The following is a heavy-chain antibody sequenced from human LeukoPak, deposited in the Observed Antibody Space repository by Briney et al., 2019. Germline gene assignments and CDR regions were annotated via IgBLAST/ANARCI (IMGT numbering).Heavy chain of an antibody. V-gene: IGHV3-30-3*02. CDR1: GFTFSSYA. Sequence: GGSPRLSCAASGFTFSSYAMHWVRQAPGKGLEWVAVISYDGSNKYYADSVKGRFTISRDNSKNTLYLQMNSLRAEDTAVYYCAKTPGPYYYDSSGYSDYWGQGTLVTVSS. J-gene: IGHJ4*02. CDR2: ISYDGSNK. CDR3: AKTPGPYYYDSSGYSDY. D-gene: IGHD3-22*01.